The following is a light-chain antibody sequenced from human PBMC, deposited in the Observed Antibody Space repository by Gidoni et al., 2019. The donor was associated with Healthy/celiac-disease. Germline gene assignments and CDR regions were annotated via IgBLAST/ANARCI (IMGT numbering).Light chain of an antibody. CDR2: DAS. V-gene: IGKV3-11*01. J-gene: IGKJ1*01. CDR3: QQRSNWPWT. Sequence: EIVLTQSPATLSLSPGERATLSCRASQSVSSYLAWYQQNPGQAPRLLIYDASNRATGIPARFRGSGSGTDFTLTISSLEPEDFAVYYCQQRSNWPWTFGQGTKVEIK. CDR1: QSVSSY.